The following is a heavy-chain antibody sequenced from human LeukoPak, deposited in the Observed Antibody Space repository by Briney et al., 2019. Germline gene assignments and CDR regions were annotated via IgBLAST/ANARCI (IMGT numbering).Heavy chain of an antibody. D-gene: IGHD3-22*01. J-gene: IGHJ4*02. CDR2: ISAYNGNT. Sequence: ASVKVSCKASGYTFTSYGISWVRQAPGQGLEWMGWISAYNGNTNYAQKLQGRVTMTTDTSTSTAYMELSSLRSEDTAVYYCARVIRIYYDSSGYSLPYYFDYWGQGTLVTVSS. CDR3: ARVIRIYYDSSGYSLPYYFDY. CDR1: GYTFTSYG. V-gene: IGHV1-18*01.